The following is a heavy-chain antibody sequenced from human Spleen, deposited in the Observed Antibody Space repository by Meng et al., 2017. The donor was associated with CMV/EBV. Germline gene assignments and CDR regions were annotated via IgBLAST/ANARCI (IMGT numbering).Heavy chain of an antibody. V-gene: IGHV3-33*06. D-gene: IGHD1-7*01. CDR2: LWYDGSNT. J-gene: IGHJ4*02. CDR1: GFTFSNFG. Sequence: AASGFTFSNFGMHWVRQAPGRGLEWVALLWYDGSNTNYADSVKGRFTISRDNSKNTVYLQMNSLRVEDTAVYYCAKDMRDFGELLEYWGQGTLVTVSS. CDR3: AKDMRDFGELLEY.